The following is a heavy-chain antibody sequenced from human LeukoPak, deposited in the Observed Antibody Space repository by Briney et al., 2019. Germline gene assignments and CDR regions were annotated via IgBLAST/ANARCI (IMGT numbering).Heavy chain of an antibody. D-gene: IGHD1-26*01. CDR3: AKMDSGSYYFDY. Sequence: GGSLRLSCAASGFTFSSYGMHWVRQAPGKGLEWVAVIWYDGSNKYYADSVKGRFTISRDNSKNTLYLQMNSLRAEDTAVYYCAKMDSGSYYFDYWGQGTLVTVSS. CDR1: GFTFSSYG. CDR2: IWYDGSNK. J-gene: IGHJ4*02. V-gene: IGHV3-33*06.